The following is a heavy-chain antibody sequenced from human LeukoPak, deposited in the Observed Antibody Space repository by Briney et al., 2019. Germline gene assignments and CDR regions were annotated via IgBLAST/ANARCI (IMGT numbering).Heavy chain of an antibody. CDR3: ARRGDSSGYYGGPFAY. CDR2: IGGSGDST. J-gene: IGHJ4*02. CDR1: GLTFSSYA. Sequence: GGSLRLSCAASGLTFSSYAMSWVRQAPGKGLEWVSAIGGSGDSTYYADSVKGRFTISRDNSKNTLYLQMNSLRAEDTAVYYCARRGDSSGYYGGPFAYWGQGTLVTVSS. V-gene: IGHV3-23*01. D-gene: IGHD3-22*01.